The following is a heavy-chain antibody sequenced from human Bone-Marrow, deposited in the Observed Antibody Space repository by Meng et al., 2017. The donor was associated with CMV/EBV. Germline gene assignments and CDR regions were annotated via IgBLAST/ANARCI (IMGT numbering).Heavy chain of an antibody. CDR3: AKNVVGGWFAP. Sequence: SETLSLTCTVSGGSISKTNSYWGWIRQPPGKGLEWIGIISYSGSTYYNPSLKSRVTISVDTSKNQFSLNLNSVTAADTAVYYCAKNVVGGWFAPWGPGNRVTGAS. CDR1: GGSISKTNSY. CDR2: ISYSGST. V-gene: IGHV4-39*01. D-gene: IGHD2-15*01. J-gene: IGHJ5*02.